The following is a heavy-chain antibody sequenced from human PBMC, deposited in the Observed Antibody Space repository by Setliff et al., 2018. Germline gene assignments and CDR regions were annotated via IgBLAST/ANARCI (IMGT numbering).Heavy chain of an antibody. J-gene: IGHJ5*02. CDR3: ARDALYDSNDRNSYYGNWLDP. Sequence: SVKVSCKASGGSFSNYAIIWVRQAPGQGPEWMGGIIPIYGSTNNTEKFQGRVTFSADESMSTVYMELSSLTSADTALYYCARDALYDSNDRNSYYGNWLDPWGQGTLVTVSS. V-gene: IGHV1-69*13. CDR2: IIPIYGST. CDR1: GGSFSNYA. D-gene: IGHD3-22*01.